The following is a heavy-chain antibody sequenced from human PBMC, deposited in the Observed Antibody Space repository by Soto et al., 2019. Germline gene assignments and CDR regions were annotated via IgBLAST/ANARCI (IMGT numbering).Heavy chain of an antibody. CDR2: IIPIFGTA. Sequence: VKVSCKASGGTFSSYAISWVRQAPGQGLEWMGGIIPIFGTANYAQKFQGRVTITADESTSTAYMELSSLRSEDTAVYYCARDPYYYGSGAYTYFDYWGQGTLVTVS. CDR1: GGTFSSYA. J-gene: IGHJ4*02. CDR3: ARDPYYYGSGAYTYFDY. D-gene: IGHD3-10*01. V-gene: IGHV1-69*13.